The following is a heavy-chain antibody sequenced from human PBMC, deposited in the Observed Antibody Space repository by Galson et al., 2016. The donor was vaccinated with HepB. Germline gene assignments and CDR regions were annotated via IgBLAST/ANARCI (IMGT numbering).Heavy chain of an antibody. Sequence: SVKASCKASGYTFTNYYMHWVRQAPGQGLEWMGIMFPSGGTTNYAQNFQGRVSMTRDTSTTTDYMELSSLRSEDTAVYYCARGNGSGSYGVFDYWGQGTLVTVSS. CDR1: GYTFTNYY. J-gene: IGHJ4*02. CDR2: MFPSGGTT. D-gene: IGHD3-10*01. CDR3: ARGNGSGSYGVFDY. V-gene: IGHV1-46*01.